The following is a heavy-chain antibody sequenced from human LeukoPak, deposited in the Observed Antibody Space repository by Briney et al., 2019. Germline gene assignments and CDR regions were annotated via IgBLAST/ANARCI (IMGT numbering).Heavy chain of an antibody. CDR1: GGSISSYY. V-gene: IGHV4-59*01. CDR3: ARDSSYCGGDCYSFDY. J-gene: IGHJ4*02. Sequence: PSETLSLTCTVSGGSISSYYWSWIRQPPGKGLEWIGYIYYSGSTNYNPSLKSRVTISVDTSKNQFSLKLSSVTAADTAVYHCARDSSYCGGDCYSFDYWGQGTLVTVSS. D-gene: IGHD2-21*02. CDR2: IYYSGST.